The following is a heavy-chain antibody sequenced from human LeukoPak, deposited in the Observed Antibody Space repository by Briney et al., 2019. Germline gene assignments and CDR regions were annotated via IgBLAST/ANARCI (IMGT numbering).Heavy chain of an antibody. CDR3: ARVGTMVRGVQKNYLPAWYFDY. V-gene: IGHV1-69*13. D-gene: IGHD3-10*01. CDR1: GDTFSSYA. CDR2: IIPIFGTA. Sequence: SVKVSCKASGDTFSSYAISWVRQAPGQGLEWMGGIIPIFGTANYAQKFQGRVTITADESTSTAYMELSGLRSEDTAVYYCARVGTMVRGVQKNYLPAWYFDYWGQGTLVTVSS. J-gene: IGHJ4*02.